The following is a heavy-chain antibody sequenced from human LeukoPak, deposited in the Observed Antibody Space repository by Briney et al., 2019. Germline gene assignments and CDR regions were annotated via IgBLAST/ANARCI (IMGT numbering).Heavy chain of an antibody. D-gene: IGHD6-19*01. Sequence: PETLSLTCTVSGGTISSYYWSWIRQPAGKGLEWIGRIYTSGSTNYNPSLKSRVTMSVDTSKNQFSLKLSSVTAADTAVYYCASGGSGWHFDYWGQGTLVTVSS. V-gene: IGHV4-4*07. CDR3: ASGGSGWHFDY. CDR1: GGTISSYY. CDR2: IYTSGST. J-gene: IGHJ4*02.